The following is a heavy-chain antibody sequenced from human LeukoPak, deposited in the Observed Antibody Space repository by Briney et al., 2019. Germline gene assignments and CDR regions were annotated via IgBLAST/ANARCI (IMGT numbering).Heavy chain of an antibody. V-gene: IGHV4-34*01. CDR1: GGSFSGYY. J-gene: IGHJ4*02. D-gene: IGHD1-26*01. Sequence: PSETLSRTCAVYGGSFSGYYWSWIRQPPGKGLEWIGEINHSGSTNYNPSLKSRVTISVDTSKNQFSLKLSSVTAADTAVYYCASGPVGAEDYWGQGTLVTVSS. CDR2: INHSGST. CDR3: ASGPVGAEDY.